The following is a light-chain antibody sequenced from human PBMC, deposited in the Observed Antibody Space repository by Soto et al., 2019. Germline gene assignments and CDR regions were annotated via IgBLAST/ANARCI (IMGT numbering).Light chain of an antibody. CDR2: SAS. V-gene: IGKV3-15*01. CDR3: QQYNNWPPIT. J-gene: IGKJ2*01. Sequence: ETVMTQSPATLSVSPGERATLSCRASQGVSSNLAWYQQKPGQAPRLLIYSASTRATGIPARFSGSGSGTESTLTISSLQSEDFAVYYCQQYNNWPPITFGQGTKLEIK. CDR1: QGVSSN.